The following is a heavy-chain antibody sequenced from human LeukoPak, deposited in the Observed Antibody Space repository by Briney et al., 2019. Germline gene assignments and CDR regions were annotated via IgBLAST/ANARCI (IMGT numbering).Heavy chain of an antibody. CDR1: GFTFSSYG. V-gene: IGHV3-33*01. CDR2: IWYDGSNK. Sequence: PGGSLRLSCAASGFTFSSYGMHWVRQAPGKGLEWVAVIWYDGSNKYYADSVKGRFTISRDNSKNTLYLQMNSLRAEDTAVYYCARGGSGWSQDIEIDYWGQGTLVTVSS. CDR3: ARGGSGWSQDIEIDY. J-gene: IGHJ4*02. D-gene: IGHD6-19*01.